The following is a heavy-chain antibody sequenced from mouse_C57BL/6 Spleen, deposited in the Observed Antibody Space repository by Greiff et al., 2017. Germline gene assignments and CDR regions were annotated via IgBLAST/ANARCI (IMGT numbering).Heavy chain of an antibody. D-gene: IGHD2-4*01. CDR1: GFTFSDYG. V-gene: IGHV5-17*01. J-gene: IGHJ4*01. CDR3: ARKMTTTKNYAKDY. CDR2: ISSGSSTI. Sequence: VQLQQSGGGLVKPGGSLKLSCAASGFTFSDYGMHWVRQAPEKGLEWVAYISSGSSTIYYADTVKGRFTIARDNAKNTLFLQMTSLRSEDTAMYYCARKMTTTKNYAKDYWGQGASVTAST.